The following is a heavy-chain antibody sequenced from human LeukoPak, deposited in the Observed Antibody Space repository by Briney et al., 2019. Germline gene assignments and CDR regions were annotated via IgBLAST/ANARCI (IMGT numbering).Heavy chain of an antibody. CDR3: ARAGYYYDSSGSYYYFDF. J-gene: IGHJ4*02. Sequence: SETLSLTCTVSGGSISSYYWSWIRQPPGKGLEWIGYIYYSGSTNYNPSLKSRVTISVDTSKNQFSLKLSSVTAADTAVYYCARAGYYYDSSGSYYYFDFWGQGTLVTVSS. CDR2: IYYSGST. V-gene: IGHV4-59*01. D-gene: IGHD3-22*01. CDR1: GGSISSYY.